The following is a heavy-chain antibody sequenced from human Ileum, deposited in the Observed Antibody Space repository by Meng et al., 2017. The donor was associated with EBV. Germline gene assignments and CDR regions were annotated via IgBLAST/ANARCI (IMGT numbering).Heavy chain of an antibody. V-gene: IGHV4-4*02. Sequence: QVRIQWSGPGLGKPSGTLSLTCAVSGGSISSSNWWSWVRQPPGKGLEWIGEIYHSGSTNYNPSLKSRVTISADKSKNQFSLNLSSVTAADTAVYYCARVGQWLPIDYWGQGTLVTVSS. CDR2: IYHSGST. CDR3: ARVGQWLPIDY. D-gene: IGHD6-19*01. J-gene: IGHJ4*02. CDR1: GGSISSSNW.